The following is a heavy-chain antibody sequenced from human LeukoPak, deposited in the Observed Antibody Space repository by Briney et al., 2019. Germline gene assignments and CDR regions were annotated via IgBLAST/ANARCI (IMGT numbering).Heavy chain of an antibody. CDR2: IRSKANSYAT. CDR1: GFILSGSA. J-gene: IGHJ4*02. D-gene: IGHD3-22*01. V-gene: IGHV3-73*01. Sequence: PGGSLRLSCAVSGFILSGSAMHWVRQASGKGLEWVGRIRSKANSYATAYAASVKGRFTISRDDSKNTAYLQVNSLKTEDTAVYYCTIIRYSSGYFLMDYWGQGTLVTVSS. CDR3: TIIRYSSGYFLMDY.